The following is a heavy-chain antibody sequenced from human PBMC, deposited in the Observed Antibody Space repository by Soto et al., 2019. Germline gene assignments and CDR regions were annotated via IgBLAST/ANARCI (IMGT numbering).Heavy chain of an antibody. J-gene: IGHJ4*02. Sequence: QLQLQEAGAGLVKPSETLSLTCTVSGGSISSRSYYWGWIRQPPGKGLEWIGSLYYSGSTCYNPALNSRVTTSVATSKDHFSLKLSSVTAADTAVYYCAISPSTMIVVHDWGPGTLVTVSS. V-gene: IGHV4-39*01. D-gene: IGHD3-22*01. CDR1: GGSISSRSYY. CDR3: AISPSTMIVVHD. CDR2: LYYSGST.